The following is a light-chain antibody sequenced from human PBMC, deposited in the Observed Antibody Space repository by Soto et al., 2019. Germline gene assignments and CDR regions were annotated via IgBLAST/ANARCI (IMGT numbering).Light chain of an antibody. Sequence: EIQMTQSPSTLSASVGDRVTITCRASQSIDTCLTWYQQKPGKAPHLLIYKASSLETGVPSRFSGSGSVTEFTLTISSLQPDDFATYYSQQFYRYPWTFGQGTKVEIK. CDR1: QSIDTC. V-gene: IGKV1-5*03. CDR2: KAS. CDR3: QQFYRYPWT. J-gene: IGKJ1*01.